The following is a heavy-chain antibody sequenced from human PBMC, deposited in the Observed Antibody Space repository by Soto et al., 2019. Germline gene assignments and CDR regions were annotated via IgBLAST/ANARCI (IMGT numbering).Heavy chain of an antibody. J-gene: IGHJ1*01. CDR1: GGSISSGDYY. V-gene: IGHV4-30-4*01. CDR2: IYYSGST. CDR3: ARERRYYDSSGYYQAEYFQH. Sequence: SETLSLTCTVSGGSISSGDYYWSWIRQPPGKGLEWIGYIYYSGSTYYNPSLKSRVTISVDTSKNQFSLKLSSVTAADTAVYYCARERRYYDSSGYYQAEYFQHWGQGTLVTVSS. D-gene: IGHD3-22*01.